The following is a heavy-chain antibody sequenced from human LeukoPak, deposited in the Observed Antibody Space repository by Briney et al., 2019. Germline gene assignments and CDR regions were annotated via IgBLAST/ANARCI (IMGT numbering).Heavy chain of an antibody. CDR3: ARVKTDEWELLLDS. Sequence: ASVKVSCKASGYTFTGYYIHWVRQAPGQGLEWMGWINPNSGGTNYAKKFQGRVTMTRDTSISTAYMELSRLRSDDTAVYYCARVKTDEWELLLDSWGQGTLVTVSS. V-gene: IGHV1-2*02. CDR1: GYTFTGYY. CDR2: INPNSGGT. J-gene: IGHJ4*02. D-gene: IGHD1-26*01.